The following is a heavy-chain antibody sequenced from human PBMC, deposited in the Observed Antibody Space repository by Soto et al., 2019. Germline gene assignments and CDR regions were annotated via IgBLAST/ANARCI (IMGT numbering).Heavy chain of an antibody. Sequence: SETLSLTCTVSGGSISSSSYYWGWIRQPPGKGLEWIGSIYYSGSTYYNPSLKSRVTISVDTSKNQFSLKLSSVTAADTAVYYCASLAARIKGRYWGQGTLVTVSS. V-gene: IGHV4-39*01. CDR3: ASLAARIKGRY. D-gene: IGHD6-13*01. J-gene: IGHJ4*02. CDR1: GGSISSSSYY. CDR2: IYYSGST.